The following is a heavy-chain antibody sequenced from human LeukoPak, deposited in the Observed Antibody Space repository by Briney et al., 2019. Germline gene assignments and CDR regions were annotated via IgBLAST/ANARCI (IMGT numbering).Heavy chain of an antibody. CDR2: VSGSGGIT. V-gene: IGHV3-23*01. D-gene: IGHD5-12*01. J-gene: IGHJ4*02. Sequence: GGSLRLSCAASGFTFSNYAMSWVRQAPEKGLEWVSGVSGSGGITHYADSGKGRFTISRDNSKKTLYLQMHSLRAEDTAVYYCAKGSDYDWNFDYWGQGTLVTVSS. CDR1: GFTFSNYA. CDR3: AKGSDYDWNFDY.